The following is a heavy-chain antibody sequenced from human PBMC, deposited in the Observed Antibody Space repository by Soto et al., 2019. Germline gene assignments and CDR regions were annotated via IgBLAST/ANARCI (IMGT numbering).Heavy chain of an antibody. J-gene: IGHJ4*02. V-gene: IGHV4-39*01. Sequence: SETLSLTCIVSGGSISRSNYYWAWIRQPPGKGLEWIGSVYHTGNTYYSLSLRSRVAISLDTSKNQLSLRLDAVSAADTATYYCARLGGIAVAGTIYYWGQGTLVTVYS. D-gene: IGHD6-19*01. CDR1: GGSISRSNYY. CDR2: VYHTGNT. CDR3: ARLGGIAVAGTIYY.